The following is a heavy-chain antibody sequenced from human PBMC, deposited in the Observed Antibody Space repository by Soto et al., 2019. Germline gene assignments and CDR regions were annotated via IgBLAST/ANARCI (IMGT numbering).Heavy chain of an antibody. CDR1: GFTSSSYA. CDR3: AKDLSSSGWFEFYFDY. D-gene: IGHD6-19*01. J-gene: IGHJ4*02. V-gene: IGHV3-23*01. Sequence: GGSMRVSCAASGFTSSSYAMSWVSKAQGKGLEWISAISGSGGSTYYADSVKGRFTISRDNSKNTLYLQMNSLRAEDTAVYYCAKDLSSSGWFEFYFDYWGQGTLVTVSS. CDR2: ISGSGGST.